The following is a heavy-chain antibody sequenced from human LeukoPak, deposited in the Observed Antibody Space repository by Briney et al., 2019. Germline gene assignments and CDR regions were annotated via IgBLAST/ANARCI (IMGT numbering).Heavy chain of an antibody. D-gene: IGHD6-13*01. CDR2: ISAYNGDT. CDR1: GYTFTSYS. V-gene: IGHV1-18*01. CDR3: ARVAAAGNTNWFDP. J-gene: IGHJ5*02. Sequence: ASVKVSCKASGYTFTSYSISWVRQAPGQGLEWMGWISAYNGDTNYAQNLQGRVTMTTDTSTSTAYMELRSLRSDDTAVYYCARVAAAGNTNWFDPWGQGTLVTVSS.